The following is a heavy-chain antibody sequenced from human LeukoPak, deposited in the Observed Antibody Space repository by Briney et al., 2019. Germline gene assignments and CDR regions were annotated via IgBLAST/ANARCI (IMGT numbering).Heavy chain of an antibody. CDR1: GGSFSGYY. CDR2: INHSGST. V-gene: IGHV4-34*01. CDR3: SRENGAFSPFGF. Sequence: SETLSLTCAVYGGSFSGYYWSWIRQPPGKGLEWIGEINHSGSTNYSPSLNSRVTMSLDKPKNQLSLNLSSVTAADTAVYYCSRENGAFSPFGFWGQGTLVTVPS. D-gene: IGHD2-8*01. J-gene: IGHJ4*02.